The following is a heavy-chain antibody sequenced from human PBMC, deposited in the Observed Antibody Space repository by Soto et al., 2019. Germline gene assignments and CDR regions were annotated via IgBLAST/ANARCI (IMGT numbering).Heavy chain of an antibody. CDR1: GGSFSGYY. CDR2: INHSGST. V-gene: IGHV4-34*01. J-gene: IGHJ4*02. D-gene: IGHD2-21*02. Sequence: QVQLQQWGAGLLKPSETLSLTCAVYGGSFSGYYWSWIRQPPGKGLEWIGEINHSGSTNYNPSLKSRLTIAVDTSKNQFSLKLSSVTAADTAVYYCARGRYNGWVTRRLNYFDYWGQGTMVTVSS. CDR3: ARGRYNGWVTRRLNYFDY.